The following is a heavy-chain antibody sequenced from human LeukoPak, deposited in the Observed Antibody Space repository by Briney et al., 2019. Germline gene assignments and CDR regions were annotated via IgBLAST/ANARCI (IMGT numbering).Heavy chain of an antibody. CDR2: ISLDGSNK. Sequence: PGGSLRLSCAASGFTFSSYAMHWVRQAPGKGLEWVAVISLDGSNKKYADSVKGRFTISRDNSENTLYLQMNSLRVEDTAVYYCARDLGRATSRWGQGTLVTVSS. CDR3: ARDLGRATSR. CDR1: GFTFSSYA. V-gene: IGHV3-30-3*01. J-gene: IGHJ4*02.